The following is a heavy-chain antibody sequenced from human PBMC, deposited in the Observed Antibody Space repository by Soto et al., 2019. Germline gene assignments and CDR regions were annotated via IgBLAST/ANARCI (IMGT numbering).Heavy chain of an antibody. CDR3: ARGRTIFGVVTINWFDP. J-gene: IGHJ5*02. Sequence: QVQLQESGPGLVKPSQTLSLTCTVSGGSISSGDYYWSWIRQPPGKGLEWIGYIYYSGSTYYNPSLKSRVTISVDTSKNQFSLKLSSVTAADTAVYYCARGRTIFGVVTINWFDPWGQGTLVTVS. CDR2: IYYSGST. CDR1: GGSISSGDYY. D-gene: IGHD3-3*01. V-gene: IGHV4-30-4*01.